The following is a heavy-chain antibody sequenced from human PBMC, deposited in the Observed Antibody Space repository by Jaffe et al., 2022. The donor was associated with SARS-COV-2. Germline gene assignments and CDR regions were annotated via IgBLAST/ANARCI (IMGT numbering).Heavy chain of an antibody. CDR2: IYYSGTI. V-gene: IGHV4-39*01. CDR3: ARAEVLRFLGGTTHYYYGMDV. J-gene: IGHJ6*02. Sequence: QLELQESGPGLVKPSETLSLTCSVSGGSNGSSNYYWGWIRQPPGKGLEWVGSIYYSGTINYNPSLKSRVTISVDTSNSQMSLKLNSVTAADTAVYYCARAEVLRFLGGTTHYYYGMDVWGQGTTVTVSS. D-gene: IGHD3-3*01. CDR1: GGSNGSSNYY.